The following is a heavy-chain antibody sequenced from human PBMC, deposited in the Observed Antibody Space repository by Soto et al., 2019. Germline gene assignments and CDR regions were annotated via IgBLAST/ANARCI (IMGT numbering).Heavy chain of an antibody. V-gene: IGHV1-69*02. CDR2: IIPILGIA. D-gene: IGHD3-10*01. CDR1: GGTFSSYT. Sequence: QVQLVQSGAEVKKPGSSVKVSCKASGGTFSSYTISWVRQAPGQGLEWMGRIIPILGIANYAQKFQGRVTSTADKSTSTAYMELSSLSSEDTAVYYCARNQPCGSGSLPYYWGQGTLVTVSS. J-gene: IGHJ4*02. CDR3: ARNQPCGSGSLPYY.